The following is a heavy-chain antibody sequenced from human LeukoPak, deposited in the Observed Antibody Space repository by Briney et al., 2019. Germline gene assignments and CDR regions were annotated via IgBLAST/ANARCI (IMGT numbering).Heavy chain of an antibody. J-gene: IGHJ5*02. D-gene: IGHD2-2*01. CDR1: GGSISSSSYY. CDR2: IYYSGST. V-gene: IGHV4-39*07. CDR3: ARETQDIVVVPAAMLSWFDP. Sequence: SETLSLTCTVSGGSISSSSYYWGWIRQPPGKGLEWIGSIYYSGSTYYNPSLKSRVTISVDTCKNQFSLKLSSVTAADTAVYYCARETQDIVVVPAAMLSWFDPWGQGTLVTVSS.